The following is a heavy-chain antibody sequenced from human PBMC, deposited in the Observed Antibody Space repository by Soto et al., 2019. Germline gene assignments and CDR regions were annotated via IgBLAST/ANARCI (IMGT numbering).Heavy chain of an antibody. Sequence: QVQLVESGGGVVQPGRSLTLSCAASGFTFSNYGMHWVRQDPGKGLEWVAVILNDGSNRYHADSVKDRFTISRDNSKNTLYSQMNSLRAEDTAVYYCARDDEYSGNGMDVWGQGTTVTVS. CDR1: GFTFSNYG. J-gene: IGHJ6*02. D-gene: IGHD3-10*01. CDR3: ARDDEYSGNGMDV. CDR2: ILNDGSNR. V-gene: IGHV3-33*01.